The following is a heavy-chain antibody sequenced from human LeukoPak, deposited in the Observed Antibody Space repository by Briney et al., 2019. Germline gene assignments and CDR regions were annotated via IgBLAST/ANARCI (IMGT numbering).Heavy chain of an antibody. D-gene: IGHD5-24*01. Sequence: GGSLRLSCAASGITISSNYMSWVRQAPGKGLEWVSVIYDNGDAYSADSVKGRFTISRHNSKNTLYLQMNSLRPGDTAVYYCAGGSRRDGYDYWGQGTLVTVSS. J-gene: IGHJ4*02. CDR2: IYDNGDA. CDR3: AGGSRRDGYDY. V-gene: IGHV3-53*04. CDR1: GITISSNY.